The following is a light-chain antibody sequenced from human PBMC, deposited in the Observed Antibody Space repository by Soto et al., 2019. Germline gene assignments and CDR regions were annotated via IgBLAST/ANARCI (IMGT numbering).Light chain of an antibody. CDR1: QSFSTW. J-gene: IGKJ4*01. CDR2: KAS. V-gene: IGKV1-5*03. CDR3: QQYNSYSRS. Sequence: DIQMTQSPSTLSASVGDTVTITCRASQSFSTWLAWYQQKPGRAHKLLIYKASTLESGVPARFSGSGSGTEFTLTISSLQPDDFATYYCQQYNSYSRSFGGGTKVDIX.